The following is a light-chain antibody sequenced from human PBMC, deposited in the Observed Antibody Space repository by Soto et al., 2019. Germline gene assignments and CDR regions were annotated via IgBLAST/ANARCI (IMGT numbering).Light chain of an antibody. CDR2: DAS. V-gene: IGLV2-8*01. Sequence: QSALTQPPSASGSPGQSVTISCTGTSSDVGGYNYVSWYQQHPGKAPKLMIYDASKRPSGVPDRFSGSKSGNTASLTVSGLQAEDEADYYCNAYAGSNNPYVFGTGTKVTVL. CDR3: NAYAGSNNPYV. J-gene: IGLJ1*01. CDR1: SSDVGGYNY.